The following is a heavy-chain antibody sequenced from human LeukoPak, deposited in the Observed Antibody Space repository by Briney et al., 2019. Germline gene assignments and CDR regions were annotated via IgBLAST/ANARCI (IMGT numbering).Heavy chain of an antibody. Sequence: GGSLRLSCAASGFTFSSYDMHWVRQATGKGLEWVSAIGTAGDTYYPGSVKGRFTISRENAKNSLYLQMNSLRAGDTAVYYCAKRYDTTVYSINFDYWGQGTLVTVSS. CDR2: IGTAGDT. CDR3: AKRYDTTVYSINFDY. V-gene: IGHV3-13*04. CDR1: GFTFSSYD. J-gene: IGHJ4*02. D-gene: IGHD3-22*01.